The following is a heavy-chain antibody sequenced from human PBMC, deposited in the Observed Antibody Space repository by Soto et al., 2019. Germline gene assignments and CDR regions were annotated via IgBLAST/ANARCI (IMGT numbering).Heavy chain of an antibody. V-gene: IGHV4-39*01. Sequence: SETLSLTCTVSGGSIYTTSDYWGWIRQAPGKGLEWIGSIYYSGTTYHNPPLKSRVTISVDTSKNQFSLKLSSVTAADTATYFCARGPNYGSGSYFDSWGQGTLVTVSS. CDR2: IYYSGTT. CDR3: ARGPNYGSGSYFDS. CDR1: GGSIYTTSDY. D-gene: IGHD3-10*01. J-gene: IGHJ4*02.